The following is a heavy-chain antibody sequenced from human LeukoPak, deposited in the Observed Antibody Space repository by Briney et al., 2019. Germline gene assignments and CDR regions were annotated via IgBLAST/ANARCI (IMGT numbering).Heavy chain of an antibody. D-gene: IGHD1-26*01. Sequence: GGSLRLSCAASGFTFSSYWMSWVRQAPGKGLEWVANIKEDGSEKHYVDSVKGRFTISRDNAKNSVYLQMNSLRAEDTAVYYCARDHVGGSYNYWGQGTLATVSS. J-gene: IGHJ4*02. V-gene: IGHV3-7*01. CDR1: GFTFSSYW. CDR2: IKEDGSEK. CDR3: ARDHVGGSYNY.